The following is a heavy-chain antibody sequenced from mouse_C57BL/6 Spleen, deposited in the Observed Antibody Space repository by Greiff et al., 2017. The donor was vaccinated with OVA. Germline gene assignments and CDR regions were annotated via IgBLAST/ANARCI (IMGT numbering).Heavy chain of an antibody. CDR1: GYTFTDYY. D-gene: IGHD2-1*01. CDR2: IYPGSGNT. V-gene: IGHV1-76*01. Sequence: VQLQQSGAELVRPGASVKLSCKASGYTFTDYYINWVKQRPGQGLEWIARIYPGSGNTYYNEKLKGKAKLTAEKSSSTAYMQLSSLTSEDSAVYFCARLDPYGNYRYFDVWGTGTTVTVSS. CDR3: ARLDPYGNYRYFDV. J-gene: IGHJ1*03.